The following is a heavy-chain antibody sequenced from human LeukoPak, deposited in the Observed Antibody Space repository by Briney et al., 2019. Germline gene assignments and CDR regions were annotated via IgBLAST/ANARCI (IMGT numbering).Heavy chain of an antibody. CDR3: ARERPGSASAFDS. Sequence: GGSLRLSCAASGFTFSNFWMSWVRQAPGKGLEWVANMNQGGSERYYVDSVKGRVTISRDNAKNSLHLQMNSLRAEDTAVYYCARERPGSASAFDSWGQGTLVTVSS. CDR2: MNQGGSER. V-gene: IGHV3-7*01. D-gene: IGHD6-25*01. CDR1: GFTFSNFW. J-gene: IGHJ4*02.